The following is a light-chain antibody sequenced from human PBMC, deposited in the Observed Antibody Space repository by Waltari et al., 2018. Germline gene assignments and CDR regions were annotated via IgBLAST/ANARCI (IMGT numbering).Light chain of an antibody. Sequence: QSALTQPASVSGSPGQSITLSCTGTSSDVGRYNFVSWYQQHPGKAPQLIIYEVNKRPSGVSNRLSGSKSGNTASLTISGLQAEDESDYYCCSYAGRSTWVFGGGTKVTVL. CDR3: CSYAGRSTWV. CDR1: SSDVGRYNF. V-gene: IGLV2-23*02. J-gene: IGLJ3*02. CDR2: EVN.